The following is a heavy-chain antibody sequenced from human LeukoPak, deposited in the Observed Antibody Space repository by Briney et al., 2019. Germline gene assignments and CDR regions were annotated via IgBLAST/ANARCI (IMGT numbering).Heavy chain of an antibody. D-gene: IGHD6-13*01. Sequence: KSSETLSLTCAVYGGSFSGYYWSWIRQPPGKGLEWIGEINHSGSTNYNPSLKSRVTISLDTSKNQFSLKLSSVTAADTAVYYCARGLVRQLVKKSAFEIWVQGTMVTVSS. CDR1: GGSFSGYY. CDR2: INHSGST. CDR3: ARGLVRQLVKKSAFEI. V-gene: IGHV4-34*01. J-gene: IGHJ3*02.